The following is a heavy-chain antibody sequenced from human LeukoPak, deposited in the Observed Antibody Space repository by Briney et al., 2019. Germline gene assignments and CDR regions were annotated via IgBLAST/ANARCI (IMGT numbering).Heavy chain of an antibody. CDR1: GFTVTSNY. J-gene: IGHJ6*02. CDR2: VYPGGFT. V-gene: IGHV3-66*01. CDR3: AIGGVIWRMDV. D-gene: IGHD2/OR15-2a*01. Sequence: PGGSLRLSCAVSGFTVTSNYMSWVRQAPGKGLEWVSVVYPGGFTYHADSVKGRFTISRDTSKNTVYLQMNSLRAEDTAVYYCAIGGVIWRMDVWGQGTTVTDSS.